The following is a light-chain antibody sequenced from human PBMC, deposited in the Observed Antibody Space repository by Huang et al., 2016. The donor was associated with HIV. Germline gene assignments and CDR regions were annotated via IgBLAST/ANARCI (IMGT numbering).Light chain of an antibody. CDR2: GAS. CDR1: QSVSSN. Sequence: EIVMTQSPATLSVSPGERATLSCRASQSVSSNLAWYQQQPGQAPRLLIYGASTRATGIPARFTLTISSLQSEDFAVYYCQQYNNWPPWYTFGQGTKLEIK. CDR3: QQYNNWPPWYT. V-gene: IGKV3-15*01. J-gene: IGKJ2*01.